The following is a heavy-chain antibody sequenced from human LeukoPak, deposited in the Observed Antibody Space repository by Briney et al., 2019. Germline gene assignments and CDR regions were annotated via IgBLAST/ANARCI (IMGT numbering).Heavy chain of an antibody. Sequence: GGSLRLSCAASGFTFSSYSMNWVRQAPGKGLEWVSYISSSSSTIYYAVKGRFTISRDNAKNSLYLQMNSLRDEDTAVYYCARGDYPDYWGQGTLVSVSS. V-gene: IGHV3-48*02. CDR2: ISSSSSTI. CDR1: GFTFSSYS. J-gene: IGHJ4*02. CDR3: ARGDYPDY.